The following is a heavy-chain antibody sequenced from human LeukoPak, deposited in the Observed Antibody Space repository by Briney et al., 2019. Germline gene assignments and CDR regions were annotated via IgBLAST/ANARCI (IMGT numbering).Heavy chain of an antibody. CDR1: GFTFSSNA. CDR2: IRGSGGGT. D-gene: IGHD3-9*01. J-gene: IGHJ4*02. Sequence: GGSLRLSCAASGFTFSSNAMSWVRQAPGKGLEWVSAIRGSGGGTYYADSVKGRFTVSRDNSKNTLYLQMNSLRAEDTAVYYCAKVRSDYYDILTGNYNPLFDYWGQGTLVTVSS. V-gene: IGHV3-23*01. CDR3: AKVRSDYYDILTGNYNPLFDY.